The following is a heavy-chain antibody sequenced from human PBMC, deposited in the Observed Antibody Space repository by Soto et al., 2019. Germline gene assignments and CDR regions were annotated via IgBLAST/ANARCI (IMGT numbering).Heavy chain of an antibody. V-gene: IGHV3-23*01. J-gene: IGHJ4*02. D-gene: IGHD7-27*01. CDR3: VSGVSAHFDY. CDR1: IYSFKSHG. Sequence: AGGTLSLSSPSSIYSFKSHGLRWVRQARGKGLAWVSTIDSSVVNTHYAASVKGRFTLSRDNSRNTLHLQMHDLSADDTALYCCVSGVSAHFDYWGQGTVVTVSS. CDR2: IDSSVVNT.